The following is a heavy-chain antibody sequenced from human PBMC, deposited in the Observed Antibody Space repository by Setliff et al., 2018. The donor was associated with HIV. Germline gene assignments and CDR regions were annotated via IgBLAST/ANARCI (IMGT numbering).Heavy chain of an antibody. Sequence: PSETLSLTCTVSGGSISSGSYYWSWIRQPAGKGLEWIGHIYTSGSTNYNPSLKSRVTISVDTSKNQFSLKLSSVTAADTAVYYCARGRQLYYYYMDVWGKGTTVTVXS. D-gene: IGHD6-13*01. J-gene: IGHJ6*03. V-gene: IGHV4-61*09. CDR1: GGSISSGSYY. CDR2: IYTSGST. CDR3: ARGRQLYYYYMDV.